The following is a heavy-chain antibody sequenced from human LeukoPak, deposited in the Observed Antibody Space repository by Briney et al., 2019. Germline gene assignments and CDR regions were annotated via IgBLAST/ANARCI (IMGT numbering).Heavy chain of an antibody. CDR1: GYTFTSYD. CDR3: ARGSTYYDFWSGYFFDY. J-gene: IGHJ4*02. Sequence: ASVKVSCKASGYTFTSYDINWVRQATGQGLEWMGWMNPNSGNTGYAQKFQGRVTMTRNTSISTAYMELSSLRSEDTAVYYYARGSTYYDFWSGYFFDYWGQGTLVTVSS. D-gene: IGHD3-3*01. CDR2: MNPNSGNT. V-gene: IGHV1-8*01.